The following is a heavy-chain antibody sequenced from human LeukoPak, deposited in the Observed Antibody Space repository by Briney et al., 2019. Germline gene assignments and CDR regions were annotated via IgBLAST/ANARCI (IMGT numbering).Heavy chain of an antibody. J-gene: IGHJ4*02. CDR2: LSGSGGTT. V-gene: IGHV3-23*01. CDR1: GFTFSDYT. CDR3: ARAMMVVANLWGVYDY. Sequence: GGSLRLSCAASGFTFSDYTINWVRQAPGKGLEWVSGLSGSGGTTYYADSVKGRFTISRDNSKNTLYLQMDSLRAEDTAVYFCARAMMVVANLWGVYDYWGQGTLVPVSS. D-gene: IGHD3-22*01.